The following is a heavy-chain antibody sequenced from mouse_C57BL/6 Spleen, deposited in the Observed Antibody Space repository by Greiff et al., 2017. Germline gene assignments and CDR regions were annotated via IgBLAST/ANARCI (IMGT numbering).Heavy chain of an antibody. D-gene: IGHD1-1*01. V-gene: IGHV1-66*01. CDR1: GYSFTSYY. Sequence: QVHVKQSGPELVKPGASVKISCKASGYSFTSYYIHWVKQRPGQGLEWIGWIYPGSGNTKYNEKFKGKATLTADTSSSTAYMQLSSLTSEDSAVYYCARAAYGSSYGAMDYWGQGTSVTVSS. J-gene: IGHJ4*01. CDR2: IYPGSGNT. CDR3: ARAAYGSSYGAMDY.